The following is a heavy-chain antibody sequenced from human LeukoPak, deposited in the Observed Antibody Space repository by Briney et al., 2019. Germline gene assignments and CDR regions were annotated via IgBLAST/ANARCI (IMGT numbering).Heavy chain of an antibody. J-gene: IGHJ6*03. D-gene: IGHD1-7*01. CDR3: AQASGELLYKYYYYMDV. CDR2: ISGSGDNT. V-gene: IGHV3-23*01. Sequence: SGGTLRLSCAASGFTFSSYGMSWVRQAPGKGLEWVSSISGSGDNTYYADSVKGRFTISRDNSKNTLYLQMNSLRAEDTAVYYCAQASGELLYKYYYYMDVWGKGTTVTFSS. CDR1: GFTFSSYG.